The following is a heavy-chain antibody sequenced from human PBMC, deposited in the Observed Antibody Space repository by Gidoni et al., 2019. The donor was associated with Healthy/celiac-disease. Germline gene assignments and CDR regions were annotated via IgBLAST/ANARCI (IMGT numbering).Heavy chain of an antibody. Sequence: QVQLVESGGGVVQPGRSMRLSCEASGFNFSSYGMHWVRQAPGKGLEWVAVISYDGSNKYYADSVKGRFTISRDNSKNTLYLQMNSLRAEDTAVYYCAKGGAAAGTPGYFDLWGRGTLVTVSS. CDR3: AKGGAAAGTPGYFDL. V-gene: IGHV3-30*18. D-gene: IGHD6-13*01. CDR2: ISYDGSNK. CDR1: GFNFSSYG. J-gene: IGHJ2*01.